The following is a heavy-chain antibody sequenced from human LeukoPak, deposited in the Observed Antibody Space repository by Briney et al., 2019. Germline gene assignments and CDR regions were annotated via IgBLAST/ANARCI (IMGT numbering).Heavy chain of an antibody. Sequence: SQTLSLTCTVSGGSISSGSYYWSWIRQPAGKGLEWIGRIYTSGSTNYNPSLKSRVTISVDTSKNQFSLKLSSVTAADTAVYYCARLLGRYYYYMDVWGKGTMVTVSS. CDR1: GGSISSGSYY. J-gene: IGHJ6*03. V-gene: IGHV4-61*02. CDR3: ARLLGRYYYYMDV. D-gene: IGHD3-10*01. CDR2: IYTSGST.